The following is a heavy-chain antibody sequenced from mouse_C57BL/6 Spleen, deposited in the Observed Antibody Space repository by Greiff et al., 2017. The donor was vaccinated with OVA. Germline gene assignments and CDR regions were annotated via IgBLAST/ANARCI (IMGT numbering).Heavy chain of an antibody. J-gene: IGHJ4*01. V-gene: IGHV1-22*01. CDR2: INPNNGGT. Sequence: VQLKQSGPELVKPGASVKMSCKASGYTFTDYNMHWVKQSHGKSLEWIGYINPNNGGTSYNQKFKGKATLTVNKSSSTAYMELRSLSSEDSAVYYCARKKIYYGNYEGAMDYWGQGTSVTVSS. CDR3: ARKKIYYGNYEGAMDY. D-gene: IGHD2-1*01. CDR1: GYTFTDYN.